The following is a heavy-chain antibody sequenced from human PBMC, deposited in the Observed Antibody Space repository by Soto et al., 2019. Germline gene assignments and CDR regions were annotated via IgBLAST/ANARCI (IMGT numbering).Heavy chain of an antibody. J-gene: IGHJ4*02. Sequence: EVQLMESGGGVVQPGGSLRLSCAASGFTFSSETMFWVRQAPGKGLEHITAISKNGDSTFYADSEKGRFSISRDNSKNTRYLQMGSLRAEDMAVDYCATREGFAYWGQGTLVTVSS. CDR3: ATREGFAY. CDR1: GFTFSSET. CDR2: ISKNGDST. V-gene: IGHV3-64*07.